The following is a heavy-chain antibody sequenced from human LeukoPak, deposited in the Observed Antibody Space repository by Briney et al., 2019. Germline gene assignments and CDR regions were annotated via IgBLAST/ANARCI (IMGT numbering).Heavy chain of an antibody. V-gene: IGHV5-51*01. Sequence: GESLKIPRKGSGYSFTSYCIGWVRQMPGKGLELMVIIYPGDSDTRYSPSFQGQVTISADKSISTAYLQWSSLKASDTAMYYCARGIWSSGWFSPSHSFDYWGQGTLVTVSS. D-gene: IGHD6-19*01. CDR2: IYPGDSDT. CDR1: GYSFTSYC. CDR3: ARGIWSSGWFSPSHSFDY. J-gene: IGHJ4*02.